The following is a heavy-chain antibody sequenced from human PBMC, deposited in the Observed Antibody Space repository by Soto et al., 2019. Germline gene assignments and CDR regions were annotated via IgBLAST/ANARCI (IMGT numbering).Heavy chain of an antibody. CDR2: INPSGGST. J-gene: IGHJ6*02. Sequence: ASVKVSCKASGYTFTSYYMHWVRQAPGQGLEWMGIINPSGGSTSYAQKFQGRVTMTRDTSTSTVYMELSSLRSEDTAVYYCAREVPAAMSYYYGMDVWGQGTTVTVSS. D-gene: IGHD2-2*01. V-gene: IGHV1-46*01. CDR1: GYTFTSYY. CDR3: AREVPAAMSYYYGMDV.